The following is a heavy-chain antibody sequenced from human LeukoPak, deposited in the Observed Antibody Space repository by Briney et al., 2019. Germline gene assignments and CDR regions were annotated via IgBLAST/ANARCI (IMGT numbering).Heavy chain of an antibody. CDR1: GFTFSSYAM. Sequence: GSLRLSCAASGFTFSSYAMNWVRQAPGKGLEWIGEIHHSGSTNYNPSLKSRVTISVDKSKNQFSLKLSSVTAADTAVYYCARGYYHDSKWGQGTLVTVSS. CDR2: IHHSGST. D-gene: IGHD3-22*01. CDR3: ARGYYHDSK. V-gene: IGHV4-4*02. J-gene: IGHJ4*02.